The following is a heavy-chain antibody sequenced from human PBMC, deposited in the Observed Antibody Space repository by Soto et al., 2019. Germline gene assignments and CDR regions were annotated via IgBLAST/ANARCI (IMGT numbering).Heavy chain of an antibody. CDR2: ISAGGGNT. Sequence: EVHLLASGGGLVQPGGSLRLSCAASGFSFNIYAMKWVRQAPGKGLECVSAISAGGGNTYYADSVKGRFTISRDNSKNTLYLQMNSLRADDTAVYYCAKAPTYDYYYYMDVWGKGTTVTVSS. J-gene: IGHJ6*03. V-gene: IGHV3-23*01. CDR3: AKAPTYDYYYYMDV. CDR1: GFSFNIYA.